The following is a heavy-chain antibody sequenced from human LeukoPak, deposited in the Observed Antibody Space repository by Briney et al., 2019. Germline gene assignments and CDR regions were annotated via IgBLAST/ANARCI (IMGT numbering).Heavy chain of an antibody. J-gene: IGHJ4*02. CDR2: MYYSGST. Sequence: SETLSLTCTVSGDSIGSSSSYWGWIRQPPGKGLEWIGSMYYSGSTYYNPSLKSRVTISIDTSKNQFSLRLSSVTAAGTAVYYCAREILYDSTGYYLWGQGTVVTVSS. V-gene: IGHV4-39*07. CDR1: GDSIGSSSSY. D-gene: IGHD3-22*01. CDR3: AREILYDSTGYYL.